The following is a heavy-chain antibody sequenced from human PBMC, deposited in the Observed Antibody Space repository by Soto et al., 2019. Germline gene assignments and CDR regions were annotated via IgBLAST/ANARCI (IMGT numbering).Heavy chain of an antibody. CDR2: IWYDGSNK. CDR3: ARAEYDSSGYYLFDY. CDR1: GFTFSSYG. Sequence: QVQLVESGGGVVQPGRSLRHSCAASGFTFSSYGMHWVRQAPGKGLEWVAVIWYDGSNKYYADSVKGRFTISRDNSKNTLYLQMNSLRAEDTAVYYCARAEYDSSGYYLFDYWGQGTLVTVSS. D-gene: IGHD3-22*01. V-gene: IGHV3-33*01. J-gene: IGHJ4*02.